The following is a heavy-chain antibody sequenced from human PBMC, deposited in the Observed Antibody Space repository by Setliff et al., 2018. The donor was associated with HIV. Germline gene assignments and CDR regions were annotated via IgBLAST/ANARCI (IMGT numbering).Heavy chain of an antibody. CDR3: ARVPLSSPSRPGGYFDY. J-gene: IGHJ4*02. Sequence: GGSLRLSCAASGFTVSTNYMSWVRQAPGKGLEWVSDIYSGYSTYYADSVKGRFTISRDNSKNTLYLQMNSLRPEDTAVYYCARVPLSSPSRPGGYFDYWGQGTLVTVSS. CDR2: IYSGYST. CDR1: GFTVSTNY. V-gene: IGHV3-66*02. D-gene: IGHD3-16*01.